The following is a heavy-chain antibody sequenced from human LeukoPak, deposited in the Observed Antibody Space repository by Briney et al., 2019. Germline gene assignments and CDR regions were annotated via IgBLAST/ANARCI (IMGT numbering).Heavy chain of an antibody. CDR3: ARHFPLLWFGELSVDY. CDR1: GYSFTSYW. Sequence: GESLKISCKGSGYSFTSYWIGWGRQMPGKGLEWMGIIYPGDSDTRYSPSFQGQVPISADKSISTAYLQWSSLKASDTAMYYCARHFPLLWFGELSVDYWGQGPLVTVSA. CDR2: IYPGDSDT. J-gene: IGHJ4*02. D-gene: IGHD3-10*01. V-gene: IGHV5-51*01.